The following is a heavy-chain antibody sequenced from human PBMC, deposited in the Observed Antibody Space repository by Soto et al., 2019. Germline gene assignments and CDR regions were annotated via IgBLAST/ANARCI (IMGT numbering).Heavy chain of an antibody. Sequence: PSETLSLTCSVSGVSVTSYYWSWIRQPPGKGLEWIGYMYYRGSTNYNPSLKSRVTISLDTSKNEFSLKLYSVTAADTAVYYCARDKPIHVVHYGMDVWGQGTTVTVSS. CDR1: GVSVTSYY. CDR2: MYYRGST. J-gene: IGHJ6*02. V-gene: IGHV4-59*02. CDR3: ARDKPIHVVHYGMDV. D-gene: IGHD2-21*01.